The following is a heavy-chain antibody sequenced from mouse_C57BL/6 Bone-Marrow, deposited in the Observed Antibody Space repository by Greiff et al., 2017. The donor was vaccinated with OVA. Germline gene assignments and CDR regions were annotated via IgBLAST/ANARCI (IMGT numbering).Heavy chain of an antibody. V-gene: IGHV1-47*01. CDR3: ARPDDYDGDWFSY. CDR1: GYTFTHYP. D-gene: IGHD2-4*01. J-gene: IGHJ3*01. Sequence: QVQLKQSGAELVKPGASVKLSCKASGYTFTHYPIEWMKQTHGKSLEWIGHIHPYTDDTTSNEKLKGPATLTVEKSSITVYLELSRLTSDASSVYYGARPDDYDGDWFSYWGQGTLVTVSA. CDR2: IHPYTDDT.